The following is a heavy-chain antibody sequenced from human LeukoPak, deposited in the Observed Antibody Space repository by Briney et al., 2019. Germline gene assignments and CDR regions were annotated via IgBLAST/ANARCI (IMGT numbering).Heavy chain of an antibody. J-gene: IGHJ4*02. V-gene: IGHV3-30*18. CDR2: ISYDGSNK. Sequence: GGSLRLSCAASGFTFSSYGMHWVRQAPGKGLEWVAVISYDGSNKYYADSVKGRFTISRDNSKNTLYLQMNSLRAEDTAVYYCAKDRAWYYYDSSGYYYGGALDYWGQGTLVTVSS. D-gene: IGHD3-22*01. CDR3: AKDRAWYYYDSSGYYYGGALDY. CDR1: GFTFSSYG.